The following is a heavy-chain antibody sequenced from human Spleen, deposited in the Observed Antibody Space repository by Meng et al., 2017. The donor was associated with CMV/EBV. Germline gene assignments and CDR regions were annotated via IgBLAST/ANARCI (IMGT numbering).Heavy chain of an antibody. CDR2: ISDDGSNK. CDR1: GFTFSSYT. V-gene: IGHV3-30-3*01. J-gene: IGHJ4*02. Sequence: LSLTCAASGFTFSSYTMHWVRQAPGKGLEWVALISDDGSNKYYADSVKGRFTISRDNSKNTLYLQMNSLRAEDTAVYYCARDMAKVVNDWGQGTLVTVSS. D-gene: IGHD2-21*01. CDR3: ARDMAKVVND.